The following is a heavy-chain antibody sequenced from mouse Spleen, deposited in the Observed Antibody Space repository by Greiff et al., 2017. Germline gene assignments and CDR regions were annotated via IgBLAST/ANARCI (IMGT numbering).Heavy chain of an antibody. J-gene: IGHJ1*03. CDR3: ASTTGVDWYFDV. V-gene: IGHV5-17*01. Sequence: EVQLVESGGGLVKPGGSLKLSCAASGFTFSDYGMHWVRQAPEKGLEWVAYISSGSSTIYYADTVKGRFTISRDNAKNTLFLQMTSLRSEDTAMYYCASTTGVDWYFDVWGTGTTVTVSS. D-gene: IGHD1-1*01. CDR2: ISSGSSTI. CDR1: GFTFSDYG.